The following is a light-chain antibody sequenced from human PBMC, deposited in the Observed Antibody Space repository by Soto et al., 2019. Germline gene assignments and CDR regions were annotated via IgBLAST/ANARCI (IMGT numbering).Light chain of an antibody. CDR2: KAS. Sequence: IQLTHSPSSLSASVLYIVTITFQSSQNINYYLNSYQQKPGKAPKLLIYKASTLQGGVSSRFSGSGSETEFTLTISSLQPDDFATYYCQNYYSYPWKFGQGTKVDIK. V-gene: IGKV1-5*03. CDR1: QNINYY. CDR3: QNYYSYPWK. J-gene: IGKJ1*01.